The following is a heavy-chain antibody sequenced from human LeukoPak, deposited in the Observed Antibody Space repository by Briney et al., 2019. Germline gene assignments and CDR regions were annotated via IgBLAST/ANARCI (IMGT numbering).Heavy chain of an antibody. V-gene: IGHV4-59*12. CDR2: IYYSGST. J-gene: IGHJ4*02. Sequence: SETLSLTCTVSGGSISSYYWSWIRQPPGKGLEWIGYIYYSGSTNYNPSLKSRVTISVDTSKNQFSLKLSSVTAADTAVYYCARGWGRNGIVVVIPYYFDYWGQGTLVTVSS. CDR1: GGSISSYY. D-gene: IGHD3-22*01. CDR3: ARGWGRNGIVVVIPYYFDY.